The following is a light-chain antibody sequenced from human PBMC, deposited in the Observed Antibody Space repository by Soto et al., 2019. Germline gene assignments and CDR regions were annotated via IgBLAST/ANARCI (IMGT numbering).Light chain of an antibody. J-gene: IGLJ2*01. V-gene: IGLV2-14*01. CDR1: SSDVGGYNY. CDR2: DVS. Sequence: QSALTQPASVSGSPGQSITISCTGTSSDVGGYNYVSWYQQHPGKAPKLMIYDVSNRPLGASNRFSGSKSGNTASLTISGLQAEDEAYYYCSSYTSSSTVVFGGGTKLTVL. CDR3: SSYTSSSTVV.